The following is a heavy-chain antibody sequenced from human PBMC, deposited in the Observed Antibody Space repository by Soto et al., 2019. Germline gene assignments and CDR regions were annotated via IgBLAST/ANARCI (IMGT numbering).Heavy chain of an antibody. J-gene: IGHJ5*02. D-gene: IGHD5-18*01. Sequence: GASVKVSCKASGYTFTSYDINWVRQATGQGLEWMGWMNPNSGNTGYAQKFQGRVTMTRNTSISTAYMELSSLRSEDTAVYYCARDPDTALDYNWFDPWGQGTLVTVSS. CDR3: ARDPDTALDYNWFDP. V-gene: IGHV1-8*01. CDR2: MNPNSGNT. CDR1: GYTFTSYD.